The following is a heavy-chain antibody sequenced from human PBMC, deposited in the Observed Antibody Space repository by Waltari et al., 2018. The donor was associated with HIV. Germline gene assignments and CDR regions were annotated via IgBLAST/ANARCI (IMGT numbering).Heavy chain of an antibody. Sequence: QLHLQESGPGLVKPSETLSLTCSVSGASISSSSYYWAWIRQPPGKGLEWIGAIYYRGTSYYNPSVKSRVSASLDASKNELSLKLTSVTATDTALYYCARLRFHSLYYFDSWGPGILVTVSS. J-gene: IGHJ4*02. CDR2: IYYRGTS. CDR1: GASISSSSYY. D-gene: IGHD3-16*01. CDR3: ARLRFHSLYYFDS. V-gene: IGHV4-39*01.